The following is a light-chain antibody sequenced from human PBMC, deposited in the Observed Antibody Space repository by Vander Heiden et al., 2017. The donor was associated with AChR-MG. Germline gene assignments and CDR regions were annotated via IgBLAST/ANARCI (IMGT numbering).Light chain of an antibody. V-gene: IGLV2-14*01. Sequence: QSALTQPAAGSGSPGHSIPLSCTGTSSYGGGYNYASWYQQHPGKAPKLMIYDVSNRPSGVSNRFSGSKSGTTASLTISGLQAEDEADYYCSSYTSSTTVVFGGGTKVTVL. CDR2: DVS. CDR1: SSYGGGYNY. J-gene: IGLJ2*01. CDR3: SSYTSSTTVV.